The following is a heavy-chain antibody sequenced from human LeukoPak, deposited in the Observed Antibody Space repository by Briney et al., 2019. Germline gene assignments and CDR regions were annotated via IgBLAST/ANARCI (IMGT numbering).Heavy chain of an antibody. CDR1: GGYISSSSHY. J-gene: IGHJ6*03. V-gene: IGHV4-39*02. CDR3: AKLRNRYFQFYMDV. D-gene: IGHD3-9*01. CDR2: INYSGST. Sequence: SETLSLTCTVSGGYISSSSHYWGWIRQSPGKGLEWIGSINYSGSTSYNPSLKSRVAISADTSKNHFSLNLSSVTATDTAVFYCAKLRNRYFQFYMDVWGTGTTVTVSS.